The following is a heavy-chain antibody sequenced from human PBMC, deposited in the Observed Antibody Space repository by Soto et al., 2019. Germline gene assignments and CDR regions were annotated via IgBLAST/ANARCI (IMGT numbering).Heavy chain of an antibody. CDR2: MNPNSGST. CDR3: TRGALYCSVVSCPTPYYPDVAVHA. CDR1: GDTFTRYD. D-gene: IGHD2-15*01. Sequence: QVLLVQSGAEMKKPGASVKVSCKASGDTFTRYDINWVRQATGQGLEWMGWMNPNSGSTAYAQKFQGRVTMTRDTSISTAYMDMWSLRSDDTGVYYCTRGALYCSVVSCPTPYYPDVAVHAWGQGPKVPVSS. J-gene: IGHJ6*02. V-gene: IGHV1-8*01.